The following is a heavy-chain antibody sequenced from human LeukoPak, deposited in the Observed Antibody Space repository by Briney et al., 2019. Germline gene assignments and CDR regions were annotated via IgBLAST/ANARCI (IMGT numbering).Heavy chain of an antibody. V-gene: IGHV1-18*01. D-gene: IGHD3-22*01. CDR1: GYTFTSYG. Sequence: ASAKVSCKASGYTFTSYGISWVRQAPGQGLEWMGWISAYNGKTNYAQKLQGRVTMTTDTSTSTAYMELRSLRSDDTAVYYCARAATHYYDSSGYYIGETYNWFDPWGQGTLVTVSS. J-gene: IGHJ5*02. CDR3: ARAATHYYDSSGYYIGETYNWFDP. CDR2: ISAYNGKT.